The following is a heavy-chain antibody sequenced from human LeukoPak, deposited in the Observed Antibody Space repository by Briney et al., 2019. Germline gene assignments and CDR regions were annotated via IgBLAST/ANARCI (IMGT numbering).Heavy chain of an antibody. J-gene: IGHJ4*02. CDR2: IYYSGST. V-gene: IGHV4-30-4*08. CDR3: ASSYTYYYDSSGYSLDY. Sequence: SQTLSLTCTVSGGSISSGDYYWSWIRQPPGKGLEWIGYIYYSGSTYYNPSLKSRVTISVDTSRNQFSLKLSSVTAADTAVYYCASSYTYYYDSSGYSLDYWGQGTLVTVSS. D-gene: IGHD3-22*01. CDR1: GGSISSGDYY.